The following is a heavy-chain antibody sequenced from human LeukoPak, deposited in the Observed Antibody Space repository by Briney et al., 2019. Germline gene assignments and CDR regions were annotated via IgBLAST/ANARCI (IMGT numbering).Heavy chain of an antibody. Sequence: GRSLRLSCAASGFTFSSYAMHWVRQAPGKGLEWVAVISYDGSNKYYADSVKGRFTISRDNSKNTLYLQMNSLRAEDTAVYYCASPGYSSGGHDYWGQGTLVTVSS. J-gene: IGHJ4*02. CDR3: ASPGYSSGGHDY. CDR2: ISYDGSNK. V-gene: IGHV3-30*04. CDR1: GFTFSSYA. D-gene: IGHD6-25*01.